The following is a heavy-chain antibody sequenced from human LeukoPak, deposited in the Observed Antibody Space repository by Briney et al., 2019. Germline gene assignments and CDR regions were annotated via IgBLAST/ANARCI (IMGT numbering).Heavy chain of an antibody. CDR2: IYSSGST. V-gene: IGHV4-4*07. D-gene: IGHD4-17*01. Sequence: SETLSLTCTVSGGSIRSYYWAWIRQPAGKGLEWIGRIYSSGSTNYNPSHKSRVIMSVDTSKNQFSLKLSSVTAADTAVYYCAREDYGDGNWFDPWGQGTLVTVSS. CDR3: AREDYGDGNWFDP. CDR1: GGSIRSYY. J-gene: IGHJ5*02.